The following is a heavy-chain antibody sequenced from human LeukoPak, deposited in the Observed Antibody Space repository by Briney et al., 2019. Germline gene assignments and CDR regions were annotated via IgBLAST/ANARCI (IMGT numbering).Heavy chain of an antibody. CDR2: IYHSGST. V-gene: IGHV4-4*02. Sequence: KTSETLSLTCAVSGGSISSSNWWSWVRPPPGKGLEWIGEIYHSGSTNYNPSLKSRVTISVDKSKNQFSLKLSSVTAADTAVYYCARDWLETVIAVAGTTWFDPWGQGTLVTVSS. D-gene: IGHD6-19*01. CDR1: GGSISSSNW. J-gene: IGHJ5*02. CDR3: ARDWLETVIAVAGTTWFDP.